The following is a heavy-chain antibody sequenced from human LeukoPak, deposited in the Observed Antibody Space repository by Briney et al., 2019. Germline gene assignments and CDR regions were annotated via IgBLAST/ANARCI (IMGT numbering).Heavy chain of an antibody. CDR3: ARDLSRYCSSTSCYAEAGNFDY. CDR1: GYTFTSYG. J-gene: IGHJ4*02. Sequence: GASVKVSCKASGYTFTSYGISWVRQAPGQGLEWMGWISAYNGNTNYAQKLQGRVTMTTDTSTSTAYMELRSLRSDDTAVYYCARDLSRYCSSTSCYAEAGNFDYWGQGTLVTVSS. D-gene: IGHD2-2*01. CDR2: ISAYNGNT. V-gene: IGHV1-18*01.